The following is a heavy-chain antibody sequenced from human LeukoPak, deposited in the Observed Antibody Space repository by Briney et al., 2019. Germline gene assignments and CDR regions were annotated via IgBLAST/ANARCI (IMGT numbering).Heavy chain of an antibody. CDR2: INPNSGGT. J-gene: IGHJ4*02. CDR3: AREVNYYDSSSYYCDN. V-gene: IGHV1-2*02. Sequence: ASVKVSCKASGYTFTGYYMHWVRQAPGQGLEWMGWINPNSGGTNYAQKFQGRVTMTRDTSISTAYMELSRLRSDDTAVYYCAREVNYYDSSSYYCDNCGQGTLVTVSS. D-gene: IGHD3-22*01. CDR1: GYTFTGYY.